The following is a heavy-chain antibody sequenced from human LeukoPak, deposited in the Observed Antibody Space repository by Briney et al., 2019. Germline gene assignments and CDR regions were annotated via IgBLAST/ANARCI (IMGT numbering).Heavy chain of an antibody. J-gene: IGHJ4*02. CDR1: GFTFTDYY. CDR2: TSSGSPI. Sequence: PGGSLRLSCAASGFTFTDYYMSWIRQAPGKGLDWVSYTSSGSPIYYAGSVKGRFAISRDNAKNSLSLQMNSLRAEDTAVYYCARVDCSSTSCYEFGYWGQGTLVIVSS. CDR3: ARVDCSSTSCYEFGY. V-gene: IGHV3-11*04. D-gene: IGHD2-2*01.